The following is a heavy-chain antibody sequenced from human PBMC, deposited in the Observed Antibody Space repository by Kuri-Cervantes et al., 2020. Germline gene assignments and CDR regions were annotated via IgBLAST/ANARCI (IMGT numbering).Heavy chain of an antibody. D-gene: IGHD3-22*01. CDR1: GFTFSNYD. Sequence: LSLTCAASGFTFSNYDMNWVRQSPGKGLECISYIRSSSTTVYYADSVKGRFTISRDNGKNSLYLQMDSLRVEDTAVYYCARDRNYYDSSGPMGYWGQGTLVTVSS. CDR3: ARDRNYYDSSGPMGY. CDR2: IRSSSTTV. V-gene: IGHV3-48*01. J-gene: IGHJ4*02.